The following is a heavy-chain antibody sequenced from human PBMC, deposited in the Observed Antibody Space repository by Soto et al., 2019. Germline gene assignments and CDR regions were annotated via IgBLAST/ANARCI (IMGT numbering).Heavy chain of an antibody. J-gene: IGHJ6*04. CDR3: ARVAAAGYYPYYGMVG. Sequence: GGSLRLSCAASGFTFSSYSMNWFRQAPGKGLEWVSYISSSSSTIYYADSVKGRFTISRDNAKNSLYLQMNSLRDEDTAVYYCARVAAAGYYPYYGMVGPGKGTTVNVAS. CDR2: ISSSSSTI. V-gene: IGHV3-48*02. CDR1: GFTFSSYS. D-gene: IGHD6-13*01.